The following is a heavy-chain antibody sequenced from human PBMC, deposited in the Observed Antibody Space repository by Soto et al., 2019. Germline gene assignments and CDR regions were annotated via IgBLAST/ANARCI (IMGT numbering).Heavy chain of an antibody. CDR3: ATRDTGRAY. J-gene: IGHJ4*02. D-gene: IGHD5-18*01. CDR1: GVSIGSHDW. CDR2: SHQSGNT. V-gene: IGHV4-4*02. Sequence: QVQLQESGPGLVKPSGTLSLTCAVSGVSIGSHDWWTWVRQPPGKGLEWIGESHQSGNTNYNSSLESRVTISLAKSKNHFSLHLSSVTVADTAVYYCATRDTGRAYWGQGTLVTVSS.